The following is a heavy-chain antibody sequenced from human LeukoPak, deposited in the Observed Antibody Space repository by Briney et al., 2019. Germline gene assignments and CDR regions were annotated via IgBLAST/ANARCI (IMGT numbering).Heavy chain of an antibody. D-gene: IGHD3-22*01. Sequence: SETLSLTCAVSGYSIGSRYYWGWIRQPPGKGLEWIGSIYHSESTYYNPSLKSRVTISVDTSKNQFSLKLRSVTAADTAVYYCARDGIVSPTNFDYWGQGTLVTVSS. V-gene: IGHV4-38-2*02. CDR3: ARDGIVSPTNFDY. CDR1: GYSIGSRYY. J-gene: IGHJ4*02. CDR2: IYHSEST.